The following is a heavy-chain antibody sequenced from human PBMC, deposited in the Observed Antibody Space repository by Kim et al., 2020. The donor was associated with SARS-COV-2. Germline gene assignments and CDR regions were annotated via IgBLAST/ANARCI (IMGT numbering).Heavy chain of an antibody. CDR2: ITSSSRTT. J-gene: IGHJ6*01. CDR3: ARDVTMVRQYYYNGIDV. D-gene: IGHD3-10*01. V-gene: IGHV3-48*04. Sequence: GGSLRLSCAASRFNFRVYSMNWVRQAPGKGLEWISYITSSSRTTYYADSVKGRFTISRDNAKNSLFLNMANLRPEDTPTYFCARDVTMVRQYYYNGIDV. CDR1: RFNFRVYS.